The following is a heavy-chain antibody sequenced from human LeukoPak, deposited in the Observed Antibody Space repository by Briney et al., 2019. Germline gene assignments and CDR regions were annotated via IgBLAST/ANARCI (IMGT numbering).Heavy chain of an antibody. Sequence: ASVKVSCKASGYTFTGYYMHWVRQAPGQGLEWMGWINPNSGGTNYAQKFQGWVTMTRDTSISTAYMELSRLRSDDTAVYYCARDSMVRGVIQYYYYGMDVWGQGTTVTVSS. CDR3: ARDSMVRGVIQYYYYGMDV. V-gene: IGHV1-2*04. CDR2: INPNSGGT. J-gene: IGHJ6*02. CDR1: GYTFTGYY. D-gene: IGHD3-10*01.